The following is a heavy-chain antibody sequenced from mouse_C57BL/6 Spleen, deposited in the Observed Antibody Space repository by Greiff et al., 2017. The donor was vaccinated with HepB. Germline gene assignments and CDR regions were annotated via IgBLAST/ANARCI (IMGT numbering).Heavy chain of an antibody. D-gene: IGHD1-1*01. J-gene: IGHJ4*01. CDR3: VGYYGSSYDYYAMDY. V-gene: IGHV1-15*01. Sequence: QVHVKQSGAELVRPGASVTLSCKASGYTFTDYEMHWVKQTPVHGLEWIGAIDPETGGTAYNQKFKGKAILTADKSSSTAYMELRSLTSEDSAVYYCVGYYGSSYDYYAMDYWGQGTSVTVSS. CDR1: GYTFTDYE. CDR2: IDPETGGT.